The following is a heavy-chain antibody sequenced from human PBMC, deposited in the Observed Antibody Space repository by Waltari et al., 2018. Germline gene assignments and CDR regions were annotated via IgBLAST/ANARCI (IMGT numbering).Heavy chain of an antibody. Sequence: QVQLVQSGAEVKKPGSSVKVSCKASGGTFSSYAISWVRQAPGQGLEWMGGISPILGTANYAQKFQGRVRMTADESTSTAYMELSSLGSEDTAVYYCARSRMFGELRSGWFDPWGQGTLVTVSS. CDR2: ISPILGTA. CDR1: GGTFSSYA. CDR3: ARSRMFGELRSGWFDP. V-gene: IGHV1-69*01. D-gene: IGHD3-10*02. J-gene: IGHJ5*02.